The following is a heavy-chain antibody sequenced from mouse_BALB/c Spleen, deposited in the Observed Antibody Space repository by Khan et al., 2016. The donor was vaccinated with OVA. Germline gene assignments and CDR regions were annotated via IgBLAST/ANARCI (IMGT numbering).Heavy chain of an antibody. CDR2: ISDGGTST. J-gene: IGHJ3*01. Sequence: EVELVESGGGLVKPGGSLKLSCAASGFTFSDYYMYWVRQTPEKRLEWVATISDGGTSTYYPDSVKGRFTISRDNAKNSPYLQMSSLKSDDTAIFVCVRAGYGAFAYWGQGTLVTVSA. D-gene: IGHD1-1*02. V-gene: IGHV5-4*02. CDR1: GFTFSDYY. CDR3: VRAGYGAFAY.